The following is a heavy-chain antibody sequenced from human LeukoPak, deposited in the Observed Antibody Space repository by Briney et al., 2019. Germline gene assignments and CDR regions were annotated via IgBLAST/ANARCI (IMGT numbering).Heavy chain of an antibody. CDR2: INPSGGST. Sequence: ASVKVSCKASGYTFTSYYMHWVRQAPRQGLAWMGIINPSGGSTSYAQKFQGRVTMTRDTSTSTVYMELSSLRSEDTAVYYCARESRGGSSWYSAGDYWGQGTLVTVSS. CDR1: GYTFTSYY. V-gene: IGHV1-46*01. D-gene: IGHD6-13*01. CDR3: ARESRGGSSWYSAGDY. J-gene: IGHJ4*02.